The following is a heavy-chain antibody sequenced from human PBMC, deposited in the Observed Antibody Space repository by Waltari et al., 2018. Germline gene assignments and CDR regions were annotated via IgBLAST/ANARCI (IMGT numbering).Heavy chain of an antibody. CDR3: ASRLIAAAAHTGDY. V-gene: IGHV3-48*04. CDR2: ISSSSSTI. CDR1: GFTFSSYS. J-gene: IGHJ4*02. Sequence: EVQLVESGGGLVQPGGSLRLSCAASGFTFSSYSMNWVRQAPGKGLEWVSYISSSSSTIYYADSVKGRFTISRDNAKNSLYLQMNSLRAEDTAVYYCASRLIAAAAHTGDYWGQGTLVIVSS. D-gene: IGHD6-13*01.